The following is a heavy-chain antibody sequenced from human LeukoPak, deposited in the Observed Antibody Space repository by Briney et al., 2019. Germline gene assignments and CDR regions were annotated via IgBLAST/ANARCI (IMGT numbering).Heavy chain of an antibody. V-gene: IGHV3-30-3*01. Sequence: PGGSLRLSCAASGFTCSSYTRHWVRQPPGKGLEWVAVISFDGSNKYYADSVKGRFTISRDNSKNTLYLQMNSLRAEDTAVYYCAREELGSSLGFDPWGQGTLVTVSS. J-gene: IGHJ5*02. D-gene: IGHD3-16*01. CDR3: AREELGSSLGFDP. CDR1: GFTCSSYT. CDR2: ISFDGSNK.